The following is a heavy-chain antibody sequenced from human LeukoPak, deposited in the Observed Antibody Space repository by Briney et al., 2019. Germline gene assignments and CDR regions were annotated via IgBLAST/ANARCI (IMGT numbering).Heavy chain of an antibody. CDR2: IIPLLGIA. V-gene: IGHV1-69*04. Sequence: SVKVSCQASGGIVSSYTISWVRQAPGQGLEWMGRIIPLLGIANYAQQFQGRVTIIADKSTSTAYMELSSLRSEDTAVYYCARDDADSAYADGNYWGQGTLVTVSS. D-gene: IGHD5-12*01. J-gene: IGHJ4*02. CDR1: GGIVSSYT. CDR3: ARDDADSAYADGNY.